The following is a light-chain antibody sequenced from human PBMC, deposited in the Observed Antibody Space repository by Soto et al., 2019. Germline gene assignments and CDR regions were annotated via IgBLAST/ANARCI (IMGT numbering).Light chain of an antibody. CDR1: QSVSSY. J-gene: IGKJ4*01. CDR3: QQRSDWPST. CDR2: DAS. V-gene: IGKV3-11*01. Sequence: EIVLTQSPATLSLSPGERATLSCRASQSVSSYLAWYQQKPGQAPRLLNYDASNRAAGIPPTFSVSGSGTGFTPTISSPEPDALAVYDCQQRSDWPSTFGGGTKVQIK.